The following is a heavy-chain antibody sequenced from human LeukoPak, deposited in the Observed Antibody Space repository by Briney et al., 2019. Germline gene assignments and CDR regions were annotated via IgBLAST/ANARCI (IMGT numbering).Heavy chain of an antibody. J-gene: IGHJ4*02. CDR3: ASEASGYSSR. CDR2: IIPIFGTA. D-gene: IGHD5-18*01. CDR1: GYSFTAYY. Sequence: GASVKISCKTSGYSFTAYYIHWIRQAPGQGLEWMGGIIPIFGTANYAQKFQGRVTITADESTSTAYMELSSLRSEDTAVYYCASEASGYSSRWGQGTLVTVSS. V-gene: IGHV1-69*13.